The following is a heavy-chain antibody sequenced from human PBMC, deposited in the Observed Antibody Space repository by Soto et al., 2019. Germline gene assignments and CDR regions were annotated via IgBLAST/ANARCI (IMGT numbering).Heavy chain of an antibody. V-gene: IGHV3-23*01. D-gene: IGHD2-8*02. CDR3: AKATATGGGAFDI. Sequence: GGSLRLSCAASGFFCSSYDMSWVRQAPGKGLEWVSTILVDGRTFYVDSVKGRFTISRDSSQNTVYLQMNSLTVGDTALYYCAKATATGGGAFDICGQGTMVTVSS. CDR2: ILVDGRT. CDR1: GFFCSSYD. J-gene: IGHJ3*02.